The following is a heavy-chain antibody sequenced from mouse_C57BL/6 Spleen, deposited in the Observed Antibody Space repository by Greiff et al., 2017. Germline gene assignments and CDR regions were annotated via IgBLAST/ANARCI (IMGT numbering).Heavy chain of an antibody. CDR2: ISYDGSN. D-gene: IGHD1-1*01. J-gene: IGHJ4*01. CDR3: ARLITTVVADYYAMDD. CDR1: GYSITSGYY. Sequence: EVKLMESGPGLVKPSQSLSLTCSVTGYSITSGYYWNWIRQFPGNKLEWMGYISYDGSNNYNPSLKNRISITRDTSKNQFFLKLNAVTTEDTATYDCARLITTVVADYYAMDDWGQGTSVTVSS. V-gene: IGHV3-6*01.